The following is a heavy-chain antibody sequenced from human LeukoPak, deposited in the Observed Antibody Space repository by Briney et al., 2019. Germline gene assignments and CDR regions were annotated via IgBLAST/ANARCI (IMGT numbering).Heavy chain of an antibody. V-gene: IGHV4-59*01. CDR1: GGSISSYC. Sequence: SETLCLSCTVSGGSISSYCWSWIRQPPGKGLEWIGDISYSGSTNYNPSLKSRVTISVDTSKNQFSLKLTSVTAADTAVYYCATIPQYMVLPGDTYMDVWGNGTTVTVSS. J-gene: IGHJ6*03. D-gene: IGHD2-21*02. CDR3: ATIPQYMVLPGDTYMDV. CDR2: ISYSGST.